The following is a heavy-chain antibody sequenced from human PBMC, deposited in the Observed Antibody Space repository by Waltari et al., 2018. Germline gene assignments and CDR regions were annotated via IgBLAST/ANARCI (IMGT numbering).Heavy chain of an antibody. V-gene: IGHV1-69*01. J-gene: IGHJ4*02. CDR3: ARDMRGAYLFPAPFDF. D-gene: IGHD3-16*01. CDR1: GDTFTSYG. Sequence: QVQLVQSGAEVKKPGSSVKVSCKASGDTFTSYGTNRVRQAPGQGLEWMGGITPASTALIYAQSFQGRVTITADESTTTAYIEVSSLRSEDTAMYYCARDMRGAYLFPAPFDFWGQGTLVIVSS. CDR2: ITPASTAL.